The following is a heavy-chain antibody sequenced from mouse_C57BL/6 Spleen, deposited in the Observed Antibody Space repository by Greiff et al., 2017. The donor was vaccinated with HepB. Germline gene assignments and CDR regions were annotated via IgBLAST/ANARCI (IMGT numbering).Heavy chain of an antibody. CDR3: ARYDYCGRYFDY. V-gene: IGHV5-4*03. Sequence: DVMLVESGGGLVKPGGSLKLSCAASGFTFSSYAMSWVRQTPEKRLEWVATISDGGSYTYYPDNLKGRYTISRDNAKNNLYRQMSHLKSEETAMYYCARYDYCGRYFDYWGQGTTLTVSS. CDR1: GFTFSSYA. D-gene: IGHD2-4*01. J-gene: IGHJ2*01. CDR2: ISDGGSYT.